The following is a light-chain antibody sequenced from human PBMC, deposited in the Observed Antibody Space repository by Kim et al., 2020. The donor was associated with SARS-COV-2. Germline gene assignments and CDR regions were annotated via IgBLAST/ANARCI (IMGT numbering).Light chain of an antibody. V-gene: IGLV1-51*01. CDR2: DNN. CDR3: GTWDSSLSAGV. J-gene: IGLJ2*01. CDR1: SSNIGNNY. Sequence: QSVLTQPPSVSAAPGQKVTISCSGSSSNIGNNYVSWYQQLPGTAPKLLIYDNNKRPSGIPDRFSASKSGTSATLDITGLQTGDEADYYCGTWDSSLSAGVFGGGTQLTVL.